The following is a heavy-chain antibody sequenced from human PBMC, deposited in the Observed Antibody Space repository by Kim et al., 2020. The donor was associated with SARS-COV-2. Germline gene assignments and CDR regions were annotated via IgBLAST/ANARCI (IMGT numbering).Heavy chain of an antibody. J-gene: IGHJ6*02. V-gene: IGHV3-11*04. Sequence: GGSLRLSCAASGFTFSDYYMSWIRQAPGKGLEWVSYISSSGSTIYYADSVKGRFTISRDNAKNSLYLQMNSLRAEDTAVYYCAREDYSNHRYYYYGMDVWGQGTTVTVSS. CDR3: AREDYSNHRYYYYGMDV. D-gene: IGHD4-4*01. CDR2: ISSSGSTI. CDR1: GFTFSDYY.